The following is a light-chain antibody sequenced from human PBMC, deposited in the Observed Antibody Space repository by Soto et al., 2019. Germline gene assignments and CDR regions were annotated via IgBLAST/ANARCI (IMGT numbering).Light chain of an antibody. CDR1: SSDVGGYNY. J-gene: IGLJ3*02. CDR2: EVS. CDR3: SSYTSSSTRV. Sequence: QSVLTQPASVSGSPGQSITISCTGTSSDVGGYNYVSWYKQHPGKAPKLMIYEVSNRPSGVSNRFSGSKSGNTASLTISGLQAEDEGDYYCSSYTSSSTRVFGGGTKLTVL. V-gene: IGLV2-14*01.